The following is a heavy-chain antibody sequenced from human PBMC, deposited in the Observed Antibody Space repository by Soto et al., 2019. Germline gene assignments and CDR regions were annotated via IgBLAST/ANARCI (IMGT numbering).Heavy chain of an antibody. CDR1: GFTFSSYS. CDR2: ISSSSSTI. V-gene: IGHV3-48*01. CDR3: ARDSFSGRYYDRSGYGVDY. J-gene: IGHJ4*02. D-gene: IGHD3-22*01. Sequence: GGSLRLSCAASGFTFSSYSMDWVRQAPGKGLEWVSYISSSSSTIYYADSVKGRFTISRDNAKNSLYLQMNSLRAEDTAVYYCARDSFSGRYYDRSGYGVDYWGQGT.